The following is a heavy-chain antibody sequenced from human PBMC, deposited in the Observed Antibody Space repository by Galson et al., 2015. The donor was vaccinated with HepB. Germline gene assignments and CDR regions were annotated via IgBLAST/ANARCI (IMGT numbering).Heavy chain of an antibody. J-gene: IGHJ5*02. CDR3: ARVAAIAAAGTRSNWFDP. D-gene: IGHD6-13*01. Sequence: SLRLSCAASGFTFSSYWMHWVHQAPGKGLVWVSRINSDGSSTSYADSVKGRFTISRDNAKNTLYLQMNSLRAEDTAVYYCARVAAIAAAGTRSNWFDPWGQGSLVTVSS. CDR2: INSDGSST. V-gene: IGHV3-74*01. CDR1: GFTFSSYW.